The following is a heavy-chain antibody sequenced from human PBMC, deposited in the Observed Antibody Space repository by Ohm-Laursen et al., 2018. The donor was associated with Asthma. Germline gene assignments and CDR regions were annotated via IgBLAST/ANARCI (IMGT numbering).Heavy chain of an antibody. CDR2: ISYDGSNK. CDR3: ANGLIPYSYGLDY. Sequence: SLRLSCSASGFTFSSYGMHWVRQAPGKGLEWVAVISYDGSNKYYADSVKGRFTISRDNSKNTLYLQMNSLRAEDTAVYYCANGLIPYSYGLDYWGQGTLVTVSS. D-gene: IGHD5-18*01. V-gene: IGHV3-30*18. CDR1: GFTFSSYG. J-gene: IGHJ4*02.